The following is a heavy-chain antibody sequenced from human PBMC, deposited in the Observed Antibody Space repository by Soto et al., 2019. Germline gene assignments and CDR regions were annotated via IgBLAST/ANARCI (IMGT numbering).Heavy chain of an antibody. Sequence: GGSLTPSCVASGITFGCRAMSWVRQAPGEGREGGSTVTDAGGDAKYAASVRRRFTITRNNSKNTLDLQMSSLRAEDSAVYYCARRSKDSYPGSRIFDFWGRGTLVTVSA. D-gene: IGHD3-10*01. CDR3: ARRSKDSYPGSRIFDF. J-gene: IGHJ4*02. CDR1: GITFGCRA. V-gene: IGHV3-23*01. CDR2: VTDAGGDA.